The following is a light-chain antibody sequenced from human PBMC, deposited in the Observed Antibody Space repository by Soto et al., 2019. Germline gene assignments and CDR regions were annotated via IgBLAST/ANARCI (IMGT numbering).Light chain of an antibody. CDR2: DVS. CDR3: CSYAVSYYV. V-gene: IGLV2-11*01. J-gene: IGLJ1*01. CDR1: SSDVGGYNY. Sequence: QSALTQPRSVSGSPGQSVTISCTGTSSDVGGYNYVSWYQQHPGKAPKLMIYDVSKRPSGVTDRFSGSKSGNTASLTISGLQAEDEADSYCCSYAVSYYVFGTGTKLTVL.